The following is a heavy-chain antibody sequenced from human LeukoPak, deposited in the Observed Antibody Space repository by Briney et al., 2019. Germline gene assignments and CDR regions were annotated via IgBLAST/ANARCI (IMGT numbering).Heavy chain of an antibody. Sequence: SETLSLTCTVSGGSISSYYWNWIRQPPGKGLEWIGYIFYSGRTNYNPSLKSRVTISVDTSKNWFSLRLTSVTAADTAVYYCARVEGGYSFSPFYYYYYYMDVWGKGTTVTISS. CDR1: GGSISSYY. CDR2: IFYSGRT. V-gene: IGHV4-59*01. J-gene: IGHJ6*03. CDR3: ARVEGGYSFSPFYYYYYYMDV. D-gene: IGHD5-18*01.